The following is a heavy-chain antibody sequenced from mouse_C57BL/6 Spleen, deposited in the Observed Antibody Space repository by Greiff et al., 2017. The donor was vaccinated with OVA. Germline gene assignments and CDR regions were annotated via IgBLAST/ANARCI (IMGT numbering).Heavy chain of an antibody. CDR3: ASTRRDAMDY. CDR1: GYSITSGYY. V-gene: IGHV3-6*01. J-gene: IGHJ4*01. CDR2: ISYDGSN. Sequence: EVKLEESGPGLVKPSQSLSLTCSVTGYSITSGYYWNWIRQFPGNKLEWMGYISYDGSNNYNPSLKNRISITRDTSKNQFFLKLNSVTTEYTATYYCASTRRDAMDYWGQGTSVTVSS.